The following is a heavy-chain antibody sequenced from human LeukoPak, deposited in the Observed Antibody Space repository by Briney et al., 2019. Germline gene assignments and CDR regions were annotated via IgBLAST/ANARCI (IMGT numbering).Heavy chain of an antibody. D-gene: IGHD4-11*01. CDR2: IYSGGST. Sequence: GGSLRLSCAASGFTVSSNYMSWVRQAPGKGLEWVSVIYSGGSTYYADSVKGRFTISRDNSKNTLYLQMNSLRAEDTAVYCCASLIDMTTRTWYYYYGMDVWGQGTTVTVSS. CDR3: ASLIDMTTRTWYYYYGMDV. V-gene: IGHV3-53*01. CDR1: GFTVSSNY. J-gene: IGHJ6*02.